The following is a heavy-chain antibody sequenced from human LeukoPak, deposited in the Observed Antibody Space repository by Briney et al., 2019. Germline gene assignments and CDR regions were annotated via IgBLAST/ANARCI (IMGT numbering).Heavy chain of an antibody. CDR3: TTDPGYYYYYYMDV. V-gene: IGHV3-15*01. CDR2: IKSKTDGGTT. Sequence: PGGSLRLSCAASGFTFDDYGMTWVRQAPGKGLEWVGRIKSKTDGGTTDYAAPVKGRFTISRDDSKNTLYLQMNSLKTEDTAVYYCTTDPGYYYYYYMDVWGKGTTVTVSS. J-gene: IGHJ6*03. CDR1: GFTFDDYG.